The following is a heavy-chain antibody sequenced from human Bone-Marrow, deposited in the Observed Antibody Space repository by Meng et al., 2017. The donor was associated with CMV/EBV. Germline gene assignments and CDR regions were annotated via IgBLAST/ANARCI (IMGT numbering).Heavy chain of an antibody. CDR2: ISFDGSKK. CDR3: ARGGDIVVVPADKDAFEI. CDR1: GFTFSNYA. Sequence: GESLKISCAASGFTFSNYAMHWVRRAPGKGLEWVAVISFDGSKKYYADSVKGRFTISRDNSKNTLYLQMNSLRAEDTAVYYCARGGDIVVVPADKDAFEIWGQGTMVTVSS. J-gene: IGHJ3*02. V-gene: IGHV3-30*04. D-gene: IGHD2-2*01.